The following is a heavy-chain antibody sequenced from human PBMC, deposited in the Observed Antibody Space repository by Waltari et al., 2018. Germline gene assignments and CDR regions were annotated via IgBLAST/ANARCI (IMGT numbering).Heavy chain of an antibody. D-gene: IGHD2-8*02. CDR3: TPQDCSGVGCSTPY. V-gene: IGHV3-73*02. CDR1: GFTFSVSA. CDR2: IRIKPNTYAP. J-gene: IGHJ4*02. Sequence: EVHVVECGGGLVQPGGSLRLSCAASGFTFSVSAIHWGRQAPGKGREWVGRIRIKPNTYAPMYAASVKGRLTISEDDSNNTTYLKMSGLKIDDTAVYYCTPQDCSGVGCSTPYWGQGTLVTVSS.